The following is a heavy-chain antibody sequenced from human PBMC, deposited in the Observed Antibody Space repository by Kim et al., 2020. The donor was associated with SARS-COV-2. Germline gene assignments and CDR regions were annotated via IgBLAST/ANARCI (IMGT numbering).Heavy chain of an antibody. Sequence: QKVQDRVTMTRDTSSGTAYMELSSLRSDDTAVYYCARPAYSSSFYYYAMDVWGQGTTVTVSS. CDR3: ARPAYSSSFYYYAMDV. D-gene: IGHD6-6*01. V-gene: IGHV1-2*02. J-gene: IGHJ6*02.